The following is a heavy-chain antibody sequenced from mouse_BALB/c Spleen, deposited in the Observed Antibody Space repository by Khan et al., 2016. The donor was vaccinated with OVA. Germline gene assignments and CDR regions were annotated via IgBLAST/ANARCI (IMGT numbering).Heavy chain of an antibody. D-gene: IGHD1-3*01. CDR3: ARSAK. CDR1: SFTISSYG. CDR2: IDSNYGST. J-gene: IGHJ2*01. V-gene: IGHV5-6-3*01. Sequence: EVELVESGGGIVQPGGSLKRSCAASSFTISSYGMSSVRQTPDKRLELVATIDSNYGSTDYPHSVKRRFTLSGDNAKNAPYLQMRSLTSEDTAMYCCARSAKWGQGTTLTVSA.